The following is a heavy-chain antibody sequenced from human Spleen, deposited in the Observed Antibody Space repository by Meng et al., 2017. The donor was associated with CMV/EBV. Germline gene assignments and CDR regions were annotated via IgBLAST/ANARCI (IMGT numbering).Heavy chain of an antibody. CDR3: AHRRAGFGELFDY. J-gene: IGHJ4*02. V-gene: IGHV2-5*01. CDR2: IYGNDEK. CDR1: GFSLNSRAMA. D-gene: IGHD3-10*01. Sequence: SGPTLVKPTQTLTLTCTFSGFSLNSRAMAVGWIRQPPGKAPEWLALIYGNDEKHYSPSLKSRLTITKDTARNRVVLAMTNLNPMDGGTYYCAHRRAGFGELFDYWGQGSLVTVSS.